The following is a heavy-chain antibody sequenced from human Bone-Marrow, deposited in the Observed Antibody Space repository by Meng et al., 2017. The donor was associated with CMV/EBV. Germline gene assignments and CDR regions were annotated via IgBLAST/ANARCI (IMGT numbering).Heavy chain of an antibody. CDR1: GFTFSSYG. Sequence: GESLKISCAASGFTFSSYGMHWVRQAPGKGLEWVAFIRYDGSNKYYADSVKGRFTISRDNSKNTLYLQMNSLRAEDTAVYYCAKAEEWELINWGQRTLVTFSS. D-gene: IGHD1-26*01. CDR2: IRYDGSNK. J-gene: IGHJ4*02. V-gene: IGHV3-30*02. CDR3: AKAEEWELIN.